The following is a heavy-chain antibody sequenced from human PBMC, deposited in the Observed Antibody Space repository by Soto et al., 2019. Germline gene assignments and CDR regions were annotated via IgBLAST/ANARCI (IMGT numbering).Heavy chain of an antibody. J-gene: IGHJ6*02. CDR1: GFTVSSNY. V-gene: IGHV3-53*01. CDR2: IYSGGST. Sequence: XGSLRLSCAAAGFTVSSNYMSWVRQAPGRGLDWVSVIYSGGSTYYADSVKGRFTISRDNSKNTLYLQMNSLRAEDAAVYYCARDRRRGDYYGSGSYLWYYYYGMDVSGQGTTVTVSS. CDR3: ARDRRRGDYYGSGSYLWYYYYGMDV. D-gene: IGHD3-10*01.